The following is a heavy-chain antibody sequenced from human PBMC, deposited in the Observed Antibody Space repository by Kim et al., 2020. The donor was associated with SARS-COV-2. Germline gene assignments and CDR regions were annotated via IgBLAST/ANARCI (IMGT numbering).Heavy chain of an antibody. CDR1: GGSISSSSYY. V-gene: IGHV4-39*01. D-gene: IGHD1-26*01. Sequence: SETLSLTCTVSGGSISSSSYYWGWIRQPPGKGLEWIGSIYYSGSTYYNPSLKSRVTISVDTSKNQFSLKLSSVTAADTAVYYCASTAWELSAFDIWGQGTMVTVSS. CDR3: ASTAWELSAFDI. J-gene: IGHJ3*02. CDR2: IYYSGST.